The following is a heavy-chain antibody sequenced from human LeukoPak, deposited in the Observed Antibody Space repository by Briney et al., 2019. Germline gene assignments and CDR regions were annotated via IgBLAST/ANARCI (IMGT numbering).Heavy chain of an antibody. CDR3: ARSDSSGWYLYYYYYMDV. V-gene: IGHV4-39*07. CDR2: IYYSGST. D-gene: IGHD6-19*01. Sequence: SETLSLTCTVSGGSISSSSYYWGWIRQPPGKGLEWIGSIYYSGSTYYNPSLKSRVTISVDTSKNQFSLKLSSVTAADTAVYYCARSDSSGWYLYYYYYMDVWGKGTTVTVSS. J-gene: IGHJ6*03. CDR1: GGSISSSSYY.